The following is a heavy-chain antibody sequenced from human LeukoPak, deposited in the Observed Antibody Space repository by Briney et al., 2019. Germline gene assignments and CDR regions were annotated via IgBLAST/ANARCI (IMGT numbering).Heavy chain of an antibody. V-gene: IGHV3-30*04. J-gene: IGHJ4*02. CDR2: ISYDGSDK. Sequence: GGSLRLSCAASGFTFSNYAMHWVRQAPGKGLEWVAAISYDGSDKYYADSVKGRFTISRDNSKNTLYLQMNSLRVEDAAVYYCKEVDYWGQGTLVTVSS. CDR3: KEVDY. CDR1: GFTFSNYA.